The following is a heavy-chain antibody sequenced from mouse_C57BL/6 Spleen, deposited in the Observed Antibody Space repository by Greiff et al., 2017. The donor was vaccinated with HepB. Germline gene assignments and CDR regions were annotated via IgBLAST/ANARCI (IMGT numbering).Heavy chain of an antibody. D-gene: IGHD4-1*01. CDR3: ARLILGLYAMDY. Sequence: DVKLVESGGGLVKPGGSLKLSCAASGFTFSSYTMSWVRQTPEKRLEWVATISGGGGNTYYPDSVKGRFTISRDNAKNTLYLQMSSLRSEDTALYYCARLILGLYAMDYWGQGTSVTVSS. V-gene: IGHV5-9*01. J-gene: IGHJ4*01. CDR1: GFTFSSYT. CDR2: ISGGGGNT.